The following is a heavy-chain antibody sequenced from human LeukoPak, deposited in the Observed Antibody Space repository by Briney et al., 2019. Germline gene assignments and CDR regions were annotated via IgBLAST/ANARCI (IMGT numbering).Heavy chain of an antibody. CDR2: INPSGGST. Sequence: ASVKVSCKASGYTFTSYYMHWVRQAPGQGLEWMGIINPSGGSTSYAQKFQGRVTMTRDTSTSTVYMELSSLRSEDTAVYYCARDRGTGIYYYYGMDVWGQGTTVTVSS. J-gene: IGHJ6*02. CDR1: GYTFTSYY. V-gene: IGHV1-46*01. CDR3: ARDRGTGIYYYYGMDV. D-gene: IGHD3-10*01.